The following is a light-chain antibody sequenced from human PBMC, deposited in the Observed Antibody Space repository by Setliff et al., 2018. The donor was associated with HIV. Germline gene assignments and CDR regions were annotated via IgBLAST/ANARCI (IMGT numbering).Light chain of an antibody. Sequence: SALAQPASLSGSPGQSITTACTGTNSDIGSYNRVSWYQQPPGTAPKLIFYEVNYRPSGVPNRFSGSSSGNTASLTISGLQAEDEADYYCSSYTSSHTYLFGSGTKVTVL. V-gene: IGLV2-18*02. CDR2: EVN. CDR1: NSDIGSYNR. CDR3: SSYTSSHTYL. J-gene: IGLJ1*01.